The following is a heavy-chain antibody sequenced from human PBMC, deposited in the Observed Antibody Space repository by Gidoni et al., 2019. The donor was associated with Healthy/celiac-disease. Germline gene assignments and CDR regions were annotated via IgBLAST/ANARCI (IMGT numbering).Heavy chain of an antibody. CDR3: ARFEGRGWPYYYYYGMDV. CDR1: GGSFSGYY. J-gene: IGHJ6*02. D-gene: IGHD6-19*01. Sequence: QVQLQQWGAGLLKPSETLSLTCAVYGGSFSGYYWSWIRQPPGKGLEWIGEINHSGSTNYNPSLKSRVTISVDTSKNQFSLKLSSVTAADTAVYYCARFEGRGWPYYYYYGMDVWGQGTTVTVSS. CDR2: INHSGST. V-gene: IGHV4-34*01.